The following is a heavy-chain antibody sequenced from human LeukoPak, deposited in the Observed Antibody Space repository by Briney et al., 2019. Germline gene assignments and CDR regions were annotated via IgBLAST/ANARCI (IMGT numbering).Heavy chain of an antibody. J-gene: IGHJ5*02. CDR2: INPNGGGT. Sequence: GASVKVSCKASGYTFTGYYIHWVRQAPGQGLEWMGRINPNGGGTNYAQKFQGRVTMTSDTSISTAYMELSRLRSDDTAVYYCARGGSWYAAAGFDPWGQGTLVTVSS. CDR1: GYTFTGYY. CDR3: ARGGSWYAAAGFDP. V-gene: IGHV1-2*06. D-gene: IGHD6-13*01.